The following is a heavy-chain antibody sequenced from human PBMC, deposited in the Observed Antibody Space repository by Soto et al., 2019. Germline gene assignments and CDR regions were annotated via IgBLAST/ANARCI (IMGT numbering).Heavy chain of an antibody. CDR2: ISSSSSTI. Sequence: EVQLVESGGGLVQPGGSLRLSCAASGFTFSSYSMNWVRQAPGKGLEWVSYISSSSSTIYYADSVKGRFTISRDNAKNSLYLRMNSLRDEDTAVYYCARESDFWSGYTYWGQGTLVTVSS. V-gene: IGHV3-48*02. J-gene: IGHJ4*02. CDR1: GFTFSSYS. CDR3: ARESDFWSGYTY. D-gene: IGHD3-3*01.